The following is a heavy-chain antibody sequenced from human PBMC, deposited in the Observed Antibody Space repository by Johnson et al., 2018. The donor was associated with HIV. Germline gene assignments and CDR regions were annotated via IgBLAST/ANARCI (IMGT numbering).Heavy chain of an antibody. CDR1: GFTFSDSS. CDR3: AKRRVAGDDAFDV. J-gene: IGHJ3*01. Sequence: VQLVESGGGLVKPGGSLRLSCAASGFTFSDSSMNWIRQAPGKGLEWVSYITPSGTTIYNADSVEGRFTISRDNAKKSIYLQMTSLRAEDTAMYYCAKRRVAGDDAFDVWGQGTMVTVSS. D-gene: IGHD6-19*01. V-gene: IGHV3-11*04. CDR2: ITPSGTTI.